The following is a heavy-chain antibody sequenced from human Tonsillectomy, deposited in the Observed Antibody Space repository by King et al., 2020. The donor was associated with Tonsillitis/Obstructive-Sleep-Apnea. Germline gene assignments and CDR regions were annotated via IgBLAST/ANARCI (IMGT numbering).Heavy chain of an antibody. Sequence: VQLVESGGGLVQPGRSLRLSCAASGFTFDDYAMHWVRQAPGKGLEWVSGISWNSGSIGYADSVKGRFTISRDNAKNSLYLQMNSLRAEDTALYYCAKGYSGSPHSAFDIWGQGTMVTVSS. CDR2: ISWNSGSI. J-gene: IGHJ3*02. CDR3: AKGYSGSPHSAFDI. V-gene: IGHV3-9*01. D-gene: IGHD1-26*01. CDR1: GFTFDDYA.